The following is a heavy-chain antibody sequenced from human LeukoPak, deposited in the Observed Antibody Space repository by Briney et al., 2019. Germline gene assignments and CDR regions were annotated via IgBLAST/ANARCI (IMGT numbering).Heavy chain of an antibody. CDR3: ASFGDGDIDPYDAFDI. CDR2: INAGNGNT. D-gene: IGHD4-17*01. V-gene: IGHV1-3*01. Sequence: ASVKVSCKASGYTFTSYAMHWVRQAPGQRLEWMGWINAGNGNTKYSQKFQGRVTVTRDTSASTAYMELSSLRSEDTAVYYCASFGDGDIDPYDAFDIWGQGTMVTVSS. J-gene: IGHJ3*02. CDR1: GYTFTSYA.